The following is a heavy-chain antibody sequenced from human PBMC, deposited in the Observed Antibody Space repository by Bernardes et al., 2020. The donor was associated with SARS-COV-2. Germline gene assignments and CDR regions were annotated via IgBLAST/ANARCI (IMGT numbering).Heavy chain of an antibody. Sequence: SETLSLTCTVSGGSISSSSYYWGRIRQPPGKGLEWIGSIYYSGSTYYNPSLKSRVTISVDTSKNQFSLKLSSVTAADTAVYYCARQHLGGVTIFGVVTTDRYFDYWGQGTLVTVSS. CDR2: IYYSGST. J-gene: IGHJ4*02. D-gene: IGHD3-3*01. V-gene: IGHV4-39*01. CDR3: ARQHLGGVTIFGVVTTDRYFDY. CDR1: GGSISSSSYY.